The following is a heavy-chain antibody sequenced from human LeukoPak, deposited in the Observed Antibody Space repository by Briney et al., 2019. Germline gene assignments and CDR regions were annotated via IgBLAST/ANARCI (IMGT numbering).Heavy chain of an antibody. CDR1: GFTFSSYG. CDR3: AEDPRRYSYGYYMDV. J-gene: IGHJ6*03. D-gene: IGHD5-18*01. V-gene: IGHV3-23*01. CDR2: ISGSGGST. Sequence: GGTLRLSCAASGFTFSSYGMSWVRQAPGKGLEWVSAISGSGGSTYYADSVKGRFTISRDNSKNTLYLQMNSLRAEDTAVYYCAEDPRRYSYGYYMDVWGKGTTVTISS.